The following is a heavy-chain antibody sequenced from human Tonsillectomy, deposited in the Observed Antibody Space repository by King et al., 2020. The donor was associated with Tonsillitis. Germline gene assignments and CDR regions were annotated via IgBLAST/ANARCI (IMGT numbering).Heavy chain of an antibody. Sequence: QVQLVESGGGLVKPGGSLRLSCAASGFTFSDYYMSWSRQAPGKGLEWGSDISNRNMYYADSVKGRFTISRDNAKNSLYLHMNSLRAEDTAVYYCARDYPYDQSPFDYWGQGTLVTVSS. V-gene: IGHV3-11*01. CDR2: ISNRNM. CDR3: ARDYPYDQSPFDY. J-gene: IGHJ4*02. CDR1: GFTFSDYY. D-gene: IGHD2-2*01.